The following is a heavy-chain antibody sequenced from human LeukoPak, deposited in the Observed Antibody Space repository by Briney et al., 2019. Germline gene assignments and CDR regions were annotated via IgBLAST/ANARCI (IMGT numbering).Heavy chain of an antibody. Sequence: PGGSLRLSCAASGFTFSDYYMTWIRQAPGTGLEWVSSISSSVTSIHYADSVKGRFTISRDNAKNSLYLQMNSLRAEDTAVYYCARDPDYYGSGSYERGDYWGQGTLVTVSS. J-gene: IGHJ4*02. V-gene: IGHV3-11*04. D-gene: IGHD3-10*01. CDR2: ISSSVTSI. CDR3: ARDPDYYGSGSYERGDY. CDR1: GFTFSDYY.